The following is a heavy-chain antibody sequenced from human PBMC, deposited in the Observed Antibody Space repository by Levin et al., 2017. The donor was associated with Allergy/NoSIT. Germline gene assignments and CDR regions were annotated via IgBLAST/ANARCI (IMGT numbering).Heavy chain of an antibody. J-gene: IGHJ6*03. CDR3: ARSPVPAAATLYYYYMDV. CDR2: IYSGGST. V-gene: IGHV3-66*01. Sequence: PGGSLRLSCAASGFTVSSNYMSWVRQAPGKGLEWVSVIYSGGSTYYADSVKGRFTISRDNSKNTLYLQMNSLRAEDTAVYYCARSPVPAAATLYYYYMDVWGKGTTVTVSS. CDR1: GFTVSSNY. D-gene: IGHD2-2*01.